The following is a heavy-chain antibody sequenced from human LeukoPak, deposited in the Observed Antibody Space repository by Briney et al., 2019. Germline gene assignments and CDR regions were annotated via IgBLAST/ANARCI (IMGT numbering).Heavy chain of an antibody. CDR3: ARGPYYYDSSGSHFDY. CDR1: GGSISSGGYY. CDR2: IYYSGST. Sequence: PSETLSLTCTVSGGSISSGGYYWSWIRQHPGKGLEWIGYIYYSGSTYYNPSLKSRVTISVDRSKNQFSLKLSSVTAADTAVYYCARGPYYYDSSGSHFDYWGQGTLVTVSS. J-gene: IGHJ4*02. V-gene: IGHV4-31*03. D-gene: IGHD3-22*01.